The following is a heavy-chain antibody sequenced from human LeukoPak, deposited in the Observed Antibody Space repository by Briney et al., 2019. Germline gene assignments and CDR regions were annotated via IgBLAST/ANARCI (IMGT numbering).Heavy chain of an antibody. D-gene: IGHD3-22*01. J-gene: IGHJ4*02. CDR3: ARTARGDSSGYYPPYFDY. CDR1: GYTFTVYY. Sequence: ASVTVSFKASGYTFTVYYMHWVRQAPGQGLEWMGRINPNSGGTNYAQKFQGRVTMTRDTSISTAYMELSRLRSDDTAVYYCARTARGDSSGYYPPYFDYWGQGTLVTVSS. V-gene: IGHV1-2*06. CDR2: INPNSGGT.